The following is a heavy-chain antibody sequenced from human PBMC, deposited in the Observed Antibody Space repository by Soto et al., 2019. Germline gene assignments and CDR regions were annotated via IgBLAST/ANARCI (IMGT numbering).Heavy chain of an antibody. D-gene: IGHD3-10*01. CDR2: VNPILSMS. CDR1: GDTFSFYT. J-gene: IGHJ4*02. Sequence: SVKVSCKASGDTFSFYTNNWVRQAPGLGLEWMGRVNPILSMSNYAQKFQGRVTMTADKSTSTAYMELRSLRSEYTAFYYCATSYGSGYRAFDYWGQGTLVTVSS. CDR3: ATSYGSGYRAFDY. V-gene: IGHV1-69*02.